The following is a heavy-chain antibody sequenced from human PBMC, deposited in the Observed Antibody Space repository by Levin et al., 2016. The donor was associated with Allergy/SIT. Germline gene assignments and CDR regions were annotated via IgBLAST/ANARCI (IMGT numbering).Heavy chain of an antibody. CDR2: INHSGST. Sequence: RQAPGKGLEWIGEINHSGSTNYNPSLKSRVTISVDTSKNQFSLKLSSVTAADTAVYYCARGPRRGWFQDWGQGTLVTVSS. V-gene: IGHV4-34*01. J-gene: IGHJ1*01. D-gene: IGHD3-10*01. CDR3: ARGPRRGWFQD.